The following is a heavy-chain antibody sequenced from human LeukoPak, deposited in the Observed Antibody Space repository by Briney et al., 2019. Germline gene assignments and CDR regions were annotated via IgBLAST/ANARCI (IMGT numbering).Heavy chain of an antibody. J-gene: IGHJ3*02. CDR2: IHRSGSP. D-gene: IGHD3-22*01. CDR3: ARHRNYDSSGTGAFGI. V-gene: IGHV4-4*02. CDR1: LDSTTSNF. Sequence: TSETLSLTCTVSLDSTTSNFWSWVRQPPGKGLGWIGEIHRSGSPNYNPSLRSRVTISIDRSRNQIALELSSVTAADTAVYYCARHRNYDSSGTGAFGIWGQGTMVTVSS.